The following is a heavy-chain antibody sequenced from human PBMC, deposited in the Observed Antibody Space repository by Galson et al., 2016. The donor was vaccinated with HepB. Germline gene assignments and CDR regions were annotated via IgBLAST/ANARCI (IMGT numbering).Heavy chain of an antibody. V-gene: IGHV7-4-1*02. CDR2: INTKTGHP. D-gene: IGHD1-1*01. CDR1: GFTLTTYA. J-gene: IGHJ6*02. Sequence: SVKVSCKASGFTLTTYAMNWVRQAPGQGLEWMGWINTKTGHPTYAQGFTGRFAFSLDTSVSTAYLQISSLKAEDTAVYYCARDDRQLYYFYGMDVWGRGTTVTVSS. CDR3: ARDDRQLYYFYGMDV.